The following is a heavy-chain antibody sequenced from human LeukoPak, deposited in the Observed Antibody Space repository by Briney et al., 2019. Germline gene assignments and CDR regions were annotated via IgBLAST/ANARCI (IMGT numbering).Heavy chain of an antibody. J-gene: IGHJ4*02. CDR2: INSGGSST. D-gene: IGHD3-10*01. V-gene: IGHV3-74*01. Sequence: GGSLRLSCAASGFTLRNYWMHWVRQAPGKGLVWVSRINSGGSSTSYADSVKGRFTISRDNAKNTLYLEMNSLRAEDTAVYYCVRGSYYGSGTSYAMFDYWGQGTLVTVSS. CDR3: VRGSYYGSGTSYAMFDY. CDR1: GFTLRNYW.